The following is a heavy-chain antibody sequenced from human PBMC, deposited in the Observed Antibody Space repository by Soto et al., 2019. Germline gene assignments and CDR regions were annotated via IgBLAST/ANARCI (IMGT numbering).Heavy chain of an antibody. V-gene: IGHV4-59*01. J-gene: IGHJ4*02. CDR1: GGSISSYY. CDR3: AQMPGDYGGKN. Sequence: SETLSLTCTVSGGSISSYYWSWIRQPPGKGLEWIGYIYYSGSTNYNPSLKSRVTISVDTSKNQFSLKLSSVTAADTAVYYCAQMPGDYGGKNWGQGTLVTASS. CDR2: IYYSGST. D-gene: IGHD4-17*01.